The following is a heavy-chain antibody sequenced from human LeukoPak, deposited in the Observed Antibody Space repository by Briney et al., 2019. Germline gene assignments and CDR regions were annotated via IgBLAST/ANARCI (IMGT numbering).Heavy chain of an antibody. Sequence: PSETLSLTCTVSGGSISSSSYYWGWIRQPPGKGLEWIGSIYYSGSTYYNPSLKSRVTISVDTSKNQFSLKLSSVTAADTAVYYCARDQIAAATHGFDPWGQGTLVTVSS. J-gene: IGHJ5*02. CDR2: IYYSGST. CDR3: ARDQIAAATHGFDP. V-gene: IGHV4-39*07. CDR1: GGSISSSSYY. D-gene: IGHD6-13*01.